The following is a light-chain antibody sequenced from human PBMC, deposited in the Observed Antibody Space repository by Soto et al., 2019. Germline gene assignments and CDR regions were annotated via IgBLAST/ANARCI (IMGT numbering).Light chain of an antibody. CDR2: SAS. Sequence: DIQMTQSPSSLSASIGDRVTITCRASRGINTYVNWYQQKPGTAPKLLIFSASNLQGGVPSRFSGTGSVTDFTFTISSLLPEDFATYYCQQTYTTPRTFVQGTKVDI. CDR1: RGINTY. J-gene: IGKJ1*01. V-gene: IGKV1-39*01. CDR3: QQTYTTPRT.